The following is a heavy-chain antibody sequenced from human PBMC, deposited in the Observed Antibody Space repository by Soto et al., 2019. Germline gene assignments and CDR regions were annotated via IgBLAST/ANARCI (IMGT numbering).Heavy chain of an antibody. V-gene: IGHV1-18*01. CDR3: AREGVAPYYYYGMDG. D-gene: IGHD5-12*01. J-gene: IGHJ6*02. Sequence: GASVKVSCKASGYTFTTYGISWVRQAPGQGLEWMGWISAYNGNTNYAQTFQGRVTMTTDTSTSTVHMEVRSLRSDDTAVYYCAREGVAPYYYYGMDGWGQGTPVTVAS. CDR2: ISAYNGNT. CDR1: GYTFTTYG.